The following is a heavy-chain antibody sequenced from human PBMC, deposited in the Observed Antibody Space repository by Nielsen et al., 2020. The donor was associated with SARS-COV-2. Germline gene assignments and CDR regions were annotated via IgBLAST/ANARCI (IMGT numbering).Heavy chain of an antibody. Sequence: GSLRLSCTVYGGSFNGYFWSWIRQSPGKGLEWIGSIYYSGSTYYNPSLKSRVTISVDTSKNQFSLKLSSVTAADTAVYYCARSPYDFWSGWDYYYYMDVWGKGTTVTVSS. V-gene: IGHV4-34*01. CDR1: GGSFNGYF. CDR3: ARSPYDFWSGWDYYYYMDV. J-gene: IGHJ6*03. D-gene: IGHD3-3*01. CDR2: IYYSGST.